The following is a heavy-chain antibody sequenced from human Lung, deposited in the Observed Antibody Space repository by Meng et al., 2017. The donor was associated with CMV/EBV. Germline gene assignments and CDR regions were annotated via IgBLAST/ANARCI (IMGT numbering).Heavy chain of an antibody. Sequence: ASVKVSCXAYGYAFSNYGVTWVRQAPGQGPEWMGWISGYNGNTKYAQKFQGRVTMTADTSTSTVYMELRSLTSDDTAVYYCARDAYFNTWYPNWFDPWGQGXLVTVSS. J-gene: IGHJ5*02. V-gene: IGHV1-18*01. D-gene: IGHD6-13*01. CDR1: GYAFSNYG. CDR2: ISGYNGNT. CDR3: ARDAYFNTWYPNWFDP.